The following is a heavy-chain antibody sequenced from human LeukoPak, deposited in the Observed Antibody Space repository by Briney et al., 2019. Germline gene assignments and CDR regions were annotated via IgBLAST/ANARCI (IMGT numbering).Heavy chain of an antibody. CDR1: GGSISSSSYY. J-gene: IGHJ5*02. Sequence: SETLSLTCTVPGGSISSSSYYWGWIRQPPGKGLEWIGSIYYSGSTYYNPSLKSRVTISVDTSKNQFSLKLSSVTAADTAVYYCARVYYYDSSGYSNWFDPWGQGTLVTVSS. V-gene: IGHV4-39*07. D-gene: IGHD3-22*01. CDR3: ARVYYYDSSGYSNWFDP. CDR2: IYYSGST.